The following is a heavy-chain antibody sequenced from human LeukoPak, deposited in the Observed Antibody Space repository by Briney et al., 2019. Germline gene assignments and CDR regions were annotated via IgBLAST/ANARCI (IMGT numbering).Heavy chain of an antibody. J-gene: IGHJ3*02. CDR1: GYSFTSYW. CDR3: ARPTIFGVVMGAFDI. V-gene: IGHV5-51*01. CDR2: IYPGDSDT. Sequence: GESPKISCKGSGYSFTSYWIGWVRQMPGKGLEWMGIIYPGDSDTRYSPSFQGQVTISADKSISTAYLQWSSLKASDTAVYYCARPTIFGVVMGAFDIWGQGTMVTVSS. D-gene: IGHD3-3*01.